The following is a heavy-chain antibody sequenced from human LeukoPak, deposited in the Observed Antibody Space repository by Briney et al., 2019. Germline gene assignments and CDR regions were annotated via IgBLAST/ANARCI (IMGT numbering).Heavy chain of an antibody. J-gene: IGHJ4*02. CDR1: GFTFSTYS. D-gene: IGHD3-22*01. CDR2: ISSRSNNI. V-gene: IGHV3-48*02. CDR3: AREFGGYPDY. Sequence: GGSLRLSCAASGFTFSTYSMNWVRQTPGKGLEWVSYISSRSNNIYYADSVKGRFTISRDNAKNSLYLQMSSLRDEDTAVYYCAREFGGYPDYWGQGTLVTVSS.